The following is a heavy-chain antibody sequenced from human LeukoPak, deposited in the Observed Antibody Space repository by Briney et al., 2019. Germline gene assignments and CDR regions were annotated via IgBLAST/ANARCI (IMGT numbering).Heavy chain of an antibody. V-gene: IGHV4-4*09. CDR2: IYTSGST. J-gene: IGHJ4*02. Sequence: SETLSLTCTVSSGSISSYYWSWIRQPPGKGLEWIGYIYTSGSTNYNPSLKSRVTISVDTSKNQFSLKLSSVTAADTAVYYCARQGDYYGSGDHFDYWGQGTLVTVSS. CDR3: ARQGDYYGSGDHFDY. D-gene: IGHD3-10*01. CDR1: SGSISSYY.